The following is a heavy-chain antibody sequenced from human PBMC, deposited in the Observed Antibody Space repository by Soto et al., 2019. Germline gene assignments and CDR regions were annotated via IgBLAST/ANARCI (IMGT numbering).Heavy chain of an antibody. CDR1: GYSFTTYG. CDR2: ISGYNGNT. Sequence: QVQLVQSRGEVKKPGASVKVSCKTSGYSFTTYGISWVRQAPGQGLEWMGWISGYNGNTNYAQELTGRLTMTTDTPTRKGDMELRSLTSADTAVYDWAREGPAPNYDYGRDVGGQGSTVTVAS. CDR3: AREGPAPNYDYGRDV. J-gene: IGHJ6*02. V-gene: IGHV1-18*01.